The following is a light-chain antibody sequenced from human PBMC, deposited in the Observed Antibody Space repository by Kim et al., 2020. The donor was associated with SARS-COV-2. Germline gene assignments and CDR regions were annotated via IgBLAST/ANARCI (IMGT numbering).Light chain of an antibody. CDR1: SSNIGRNA. V-gene: IGLV1-44*01. Sequence: ELTQPPSASGTPGQRVTISCSGSSSNIGRNAVDWYQHLPGTAPKLLIYSNSQRPSGVPDRFSGSKSGTSASLAISGLQSEDEADYYCASWDDSLNGHVFGIGTKVTVL. J-gene: IGLJ1*01. CDR2: SNS. CDR3: ASWDDSLNGHV.